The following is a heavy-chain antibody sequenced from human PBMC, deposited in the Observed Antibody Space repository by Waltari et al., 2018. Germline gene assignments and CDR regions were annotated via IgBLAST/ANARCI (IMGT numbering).Heavy chain of an antibody. Sequence: EVQLVESGGGLVKPGGSLRLSCAASGFTFSNAWMIWVRQAPGKGLEWVGRIKSKTDGGTTDYAAPVKGRFTISRDDSKNTLYLQMNSLKTEDTAVYYCTTELDYGEGFDYWGQGTLVTVSS. CDR1: GFTFSNAW. CDR3: TTELDYGEGFDY. V-gene: IGHV3-15*07. J-gene: IGHJ4*02. D-gene: IGHD4-17*01. CDR2: IKSKTDGGTT.